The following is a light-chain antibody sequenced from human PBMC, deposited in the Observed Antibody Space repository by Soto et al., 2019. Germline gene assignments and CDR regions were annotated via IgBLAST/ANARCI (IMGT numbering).Light chain of an antibody. CDR1: NSNIGRYS. CDR3: AAWDDNLNGPL. Sequence: QSALTQPPSLSGTPGQRVTLSCSGSNSNIGRYSVNWYQHFPGTAPKILIYSDDERPSGVPGRFSGSKSGTSASLAISGLQSEDEAEYYCAAWDDNLNGPLFGGGTKLTVL. V-gene: IGLV1-44*01. CDR2: SDD. J-gene: IGLJ3*02.